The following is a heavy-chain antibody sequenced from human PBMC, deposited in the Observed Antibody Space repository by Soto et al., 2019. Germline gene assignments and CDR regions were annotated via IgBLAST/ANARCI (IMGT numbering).Heavy chain of an antibody. CDR2: IYYSGTT. CDR1: GASISNYY. Sequence: SENLSLTCTVSGASISNYYWTWIRQPPGKGLEWIGYIYYSGTTNYNPSLKSRVTISVDTSKNQFSLKLSSVTAADTAVYYCARTPTPWGQGTLVTVS. D-gene: IGHD1-26*01. V-gene: IGHV4-59*01. CDR3: ARTPTP. J-gene: IGHJ5*02.